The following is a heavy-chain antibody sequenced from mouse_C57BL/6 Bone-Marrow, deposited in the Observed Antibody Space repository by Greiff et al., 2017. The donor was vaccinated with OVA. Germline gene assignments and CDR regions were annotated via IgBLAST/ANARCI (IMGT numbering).Heavy chain of an antibody. D-gene: IGHD1-1*01. V-gene: IGHV1-15*01. CDR3: TTSVVAPFDY. Sequence: VKLVQSGAELVRPGASVTLSCKASGYTFTDYEMHWVKQTPVHGLEWIGAIDPETGGTAYNQTFKGKAILTADKCSSTAYMELRSLTSEDSAVYYCTTSVVAPFDYWGQGTTLTVSS. CDR1: GYTFTDYE. J-gene: IGHJ2*01. CDR2: IDPETGGT.